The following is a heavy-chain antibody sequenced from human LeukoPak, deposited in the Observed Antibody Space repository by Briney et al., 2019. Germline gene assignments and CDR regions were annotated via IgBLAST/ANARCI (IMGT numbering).Heavy chain of an antibody. CDR1: VGSFRGYY. Sequence: SDILSLPYAVKVGSFRGYYWSRIRQPPGQELEWIGEINHSGSTNYNPSLKSQVTISVDTSKNQFSLKLSSVTAADTAVYYCARFDIVVVPAKYGMDVWGQGTTVTVSS. CDR2: INHSGST. J-gene: IGHJ6*02. CDR3: ARFDIVVVPAKYGMDV. V-gene: IGHV4-34*01. D-gene: IGHD2-2*01.